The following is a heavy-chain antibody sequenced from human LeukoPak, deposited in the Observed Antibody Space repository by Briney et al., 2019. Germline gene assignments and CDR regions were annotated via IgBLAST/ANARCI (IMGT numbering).Heavy chain of an antibody. V-gene: IGHV3-30-3*01. Sequence: GGSLRLSCAASGFTFSSYAMHWVRQAPGKGLEWVAVISYDGSNKYYADSVKGRFTISRDNSKNTQYLQMNSLRAEDTAVYYCAKGYCSSTSCYFHYYGMDVWGQGTTVTVSS. D-gene: IGHD2-2*01. CDR1: GFTFSSYA. CDR2: ISYDGSNK. J-gene: IGHJ6*02. CDR3: AKGYCSSTSCYFHYYGMDV.